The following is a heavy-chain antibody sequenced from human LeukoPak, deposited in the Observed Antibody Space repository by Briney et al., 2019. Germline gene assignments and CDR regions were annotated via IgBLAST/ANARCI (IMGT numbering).Heavy chain of an antibody. V-gene: IGHV3-21*01. Sequence: GGSLRLSCAASGLTFSSHWMHWVRQAPGKGLEWVSSISSSSSYIYYADSVKGRFTISRDNAKNSLYLQMNSLRAEDTAVYYCARDQGVAFGGVTHPFDYWGQGTLVTVSS. J-gene: IGHJ4*02. D-gene: IGHD3-16*01. CDR1: GLTFSSHW. CDR2: ISSSSSYI. CDR3: ARDQGVAFGGVTHPFDY.